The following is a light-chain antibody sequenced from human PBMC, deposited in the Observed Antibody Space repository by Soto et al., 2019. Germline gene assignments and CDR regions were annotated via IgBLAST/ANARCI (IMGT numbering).Light chain of an antibody. V-gene: IGKV3D-20*02. J-gene: IGKJ4*01. CDR2: EAS. CDR3: QQHANWPLT. Sequence: EIVLTQSPGTLSLSPGERATLSCRASQSVGGNYLGWYQQKPGQAPGLLIYEASTRATGIPARFSGSGSGTDFTLTISSLEPEDFAVYYCQQHANWPLTFGGGTKVDIK. CDR1: QSVGGNY.